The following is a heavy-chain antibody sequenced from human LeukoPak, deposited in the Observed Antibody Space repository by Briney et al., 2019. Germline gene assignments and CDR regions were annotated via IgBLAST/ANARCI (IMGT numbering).Heavy chain of an antibody. J-gene: IGHJ4*02. V-gene: IGHV3-23*01. CDR3: AKGSRGLYSSGWYVDY. Sequence: PWGSLRLSCAASGFTFSRYAMSWVRQAPGKGLEWVSAISGSGAGTYYADSVKGRFSISRDNSKNTLYLQMNSLRGEDTAVYYCAKGSRGLYSSGWYVDYWGQGTLVTVSS. CDR1: GFTFSRYA. D-gene: IGHD6-19*01. CDR2: ISGSGAGT.